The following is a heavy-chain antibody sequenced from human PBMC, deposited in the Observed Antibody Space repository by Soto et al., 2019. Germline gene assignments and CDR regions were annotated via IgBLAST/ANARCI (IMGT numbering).Heavy chain of an antibody. CDR2: IYYSGST. V-gene: IGHV4-59*01. D-gene: IGHD2-15*01. CDR3: ARDQGPRGVGRFDY. Sequence: SETLSLTCTVSGGSISSYYWSWIRQPPGKGLEWIGYIYYSGSTNYNPSLKSRVTISVDTSKNQFSLKLSSVTAADTAVYYCARDQGPRGVGRFDYWGQGTLVTVSS. CDR1: GGSISSYY. J-gene: IGHJ4*02.